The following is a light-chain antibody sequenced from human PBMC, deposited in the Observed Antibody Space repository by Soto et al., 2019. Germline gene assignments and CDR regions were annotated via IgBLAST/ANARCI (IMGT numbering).Light chain of an antibody. Sequence: DIQMTQSPSTLSASVGDRVTITCRASQSISSWLAWYQQKPGKAPKLLIYKASSLESGVPSRFRGSGSGTEVTLTISSLQPDDFATYYCQQYNSYSPVAFGQGTKVEIK. CDR2: KAS. J-gene: IGKJ1*01. CDR1: QSISSW. CDR3: QQYNSYSPVA. V-gene: IGKV1-5*03.